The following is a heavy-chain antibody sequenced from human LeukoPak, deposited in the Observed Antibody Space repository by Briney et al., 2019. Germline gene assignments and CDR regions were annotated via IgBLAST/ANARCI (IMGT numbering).Heavy chain of an antibody. CDR1: GDSVSSNSAA. CDR2: TYYRSKWYN. Sequence: SQTLSLTCAISGDSVSSNSAARNWIRQSPSRGLEWLGRTYYRSKWYNDYAVSVKSRITINPDTSKNQFSLQLNSVTPEDTAVYYCARVPYYYGSGSYSNYYYYMDVWGKGTTVTISS. CDR3: ARVPYYYGSGSYSNYYYYMDV. J-gene: IGHJ6*03. D-gene: IGHD3-10*01. V-gene: IGHV6-1*01.